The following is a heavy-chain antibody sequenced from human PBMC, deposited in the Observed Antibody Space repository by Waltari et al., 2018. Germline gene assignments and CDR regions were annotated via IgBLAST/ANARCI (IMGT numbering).Heavy chain of an antibody. Sequence: EVQLVESGGGLVQPGGSLRLSCAASGFTFNNWMSWVRQAPGKGREWVANIKPDGSGKNYADSVKCRFTISIDNVKNSLYLQMNSLSLEDTAVYYCARELHWSARDYWGQGTLVTVSS. D-gene: IGHD3-3*01. CDR2: IKPDGSGK. V-gene: IGHV3-7*01. CDR1: GFTFNNW. J-gene: IGHJ4*02. CDR3: ARELHWSARDY.